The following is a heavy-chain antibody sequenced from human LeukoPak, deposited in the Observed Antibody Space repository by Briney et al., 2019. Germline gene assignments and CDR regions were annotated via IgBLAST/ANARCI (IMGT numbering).Heavy chain of an antibody. CDR2: IYYSGST. CDR1: GGSISSYY. D-gene: IGHD6-13*01. Sequence: SETLSLTCTVSGGSISSYYWSWIRQPPGKGLEWIGYIYYSGSTNYTPSLKSRVTISVDTSKNQFSLKLSSVTAADTAVYYCARGGGGTYSSSWYGVHWFDPWGQGTLVTVSS. V-gene: IGHV4-59*12. CDR3: ARGGGGTYSSSWYGVHWFDP. J-gene: IGHJ5*02.